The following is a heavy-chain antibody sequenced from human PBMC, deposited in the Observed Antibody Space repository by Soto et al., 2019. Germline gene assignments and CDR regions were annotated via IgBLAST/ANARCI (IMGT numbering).Heavy chain of an antibody. J-gene: IGHJ4*02. CDR2: ISAYNT. Sequence: ASVKVSCKASGYTFTSYGISWVRQAPGQGLEWMGWISAYNTKYAQKFEGRVIMTTDTMTTDTSTSTFYMELKSLGYDDTAVYYCARVWDSYGWGGFDYWGQGTLVTVSS. CDR3: ARVWDSYGWGGFDY. V-gene: IGHV1-18*01. CDR1: GYTFTSYG. D-gene: IGHD5-18*01.